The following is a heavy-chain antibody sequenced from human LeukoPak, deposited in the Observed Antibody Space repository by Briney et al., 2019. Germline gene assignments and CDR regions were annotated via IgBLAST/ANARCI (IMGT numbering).Heavy chain of an antibody. CDR1: GGTFSSYA. CDR2: IIPIFGTA. D-gene: IGHD3-22*01. J-gene: IGHJ3*02. Sequence: ASVKVSCKASGGTFSSYAISWVRQAPGQGLEWMGGIIPIFGTANYAQKFQGRVTITADESTSTAYMELSSLRSEDTAVYYCAKDPPLPYDSSPYAFDIWGQGTMVTVSS. CDR3: AKDPPLPYDSSPYAFDI. V-gene: IGHV1-69*13.